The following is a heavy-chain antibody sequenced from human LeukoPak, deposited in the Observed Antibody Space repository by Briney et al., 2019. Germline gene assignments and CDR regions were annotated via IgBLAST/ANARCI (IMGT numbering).Heavy chain of an antibody. J-gene: IGHJ4*02. V-gene: IGHV1-69*04. Sequence: SVKVSCKASGCTFSSYAISWVRQAPGQGLEWMGRIIPILGIANYAQKFQGRVTITADKSTSTAYMELSSLRSEDTAVYYCAVRYYYDSNRDYWGQGTLVTVSS. CDR2: IIPILGIA. CDR3: AVRYYYDSNRDY. CDR1: GCTFSSYA. D-gene: IGHD3-22*01.